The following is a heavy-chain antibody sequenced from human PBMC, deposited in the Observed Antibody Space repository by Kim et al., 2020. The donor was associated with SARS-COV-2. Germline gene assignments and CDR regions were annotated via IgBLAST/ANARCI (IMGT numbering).Heavy chain of an antibody. V-gene: IGHV5-51*01. D-gene: IGHD3-10*01. CDR3: ASGGGSGSFYKFDH. Sequence: GESLKITCKDSGYTFTSQWIAWVRKMPGKGMERMGIIYADDSDTRYSPSFQGQVTISVDKSISTAYLQWNSLRASDTAMYYCASGGGSGSFYKFDHWGQGTLVTVSS. CDR2: IYADDSDT. J-gene: IGHJ4*02. CDR1: GYTFTSQW.